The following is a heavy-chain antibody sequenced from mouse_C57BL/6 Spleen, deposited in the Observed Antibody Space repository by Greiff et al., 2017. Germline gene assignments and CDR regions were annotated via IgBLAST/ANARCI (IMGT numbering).Heavy chain of an antibody. V-gene: IGHV1-64*01. CDR3: ARSAIYYGYGVDY. CDR2: IHPNSGST. D-gene: IGHD2-2*01. J-gene: IGHJ2*01. Sequence: QVQLQQPGAELVKPGASVKLSCKASGYTFTSYWMHWVKQRPGQGLEWIGMIHPNSGSTNYHEKFKSKATLTVDKSSSTAYMQLSGLTSEDSAVYYCARSAIYYGYGVDYWGQGTTLTVSS. CDR1: GYTFTSYW.